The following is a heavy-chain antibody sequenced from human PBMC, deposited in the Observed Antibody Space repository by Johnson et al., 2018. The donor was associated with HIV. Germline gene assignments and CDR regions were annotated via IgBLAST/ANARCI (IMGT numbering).Heavy chain of an antibody. V-gene: IGHV3-53*01. Sequence: VQLVESGGAFAQPGGSLRLSCAASGFPVSSNYMSWVRQAPGKRLEWVSVIYSGSNTYHADPVKGRFTISRDNSKNTLYLQMNSLRAEDTAVYYCARGMYGDAFDIWGQGTMVTVSS. J-gene: IGHJ3*02. CDR2: IYSGSNT. CDR3: ARGMYGDAFDI. CDR1: GFPVSSNY. D-gene: IGHD2-8*01.